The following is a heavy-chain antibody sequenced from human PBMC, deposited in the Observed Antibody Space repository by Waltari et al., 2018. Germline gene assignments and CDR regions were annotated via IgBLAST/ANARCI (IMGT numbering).Heavy chain of an antibody. Sequence: QVQLQESGPGLVKPSETLSLTCTVSGGSISSYYWSWIRQPAGKGLEWIGRIYTRGSTNYNPSLKSRVTMSVDTSKNQFSLKLSSVTAADTAVYYCARGPPFYDFWSGYSPDWFDPWGQGTLVTVSS. CDR3: ARGPPFYDFWSGYSPDWFDP. J-gene: IGHJ5*02. CDR1: GGSISSYY. CDR2: IYTRGST. V-gene: IGHV4-4*07. D-gene: IGHD3-3*01.